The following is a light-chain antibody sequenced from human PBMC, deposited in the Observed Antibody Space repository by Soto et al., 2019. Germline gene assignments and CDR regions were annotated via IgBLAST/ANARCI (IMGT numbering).Light chain of an antibody. CDR2: GAS. J-gene: IGKJ1*01. CDR3: QQYFEWPPMT. Sequence: VITQSAATLSVSPGERATLSCRASETVATNLAWCQQKPGQAPRLLISGASTRAAGISDRFRGSGSGTEFTLTISSLRSEDSAIYYCQQYFEWPPMTFGQGTKVDI. CDR1: ETVATN. V-gene: IGKV3-15*01.